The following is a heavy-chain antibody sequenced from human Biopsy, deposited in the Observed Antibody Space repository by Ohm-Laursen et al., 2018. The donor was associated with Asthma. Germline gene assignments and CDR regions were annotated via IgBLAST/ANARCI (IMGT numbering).Heavy chain of an antibody. Sequence: SDTLSLTCTVSGGSVSTGSYYWSWIRQPPGKGLEWLGYISYTGSDNYNPSLKSRVTISVDTSKNQFSLRLNSVTAVDTAVYYCARGPNYHGSGRAPIGMDVWGQGTTVTVSS. D-gene: IGHD3-10*01. CDR2: ISYTGSD. J-gene: IGHJ6*02. CDR1: GGSVSTGSYY. CDR3: ARGPNYHGSGRAPIGMDV. V-gene: IGHV4-61*01.